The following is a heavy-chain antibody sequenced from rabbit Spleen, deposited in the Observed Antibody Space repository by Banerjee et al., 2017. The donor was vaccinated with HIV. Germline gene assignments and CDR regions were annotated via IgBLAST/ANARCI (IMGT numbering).Heavy chain of an antibody. CDR2: IGAGSSGST. Sequence: QEELEESGGGLVKPEGSLTLTCKASGFSFSDRDVMCWVRQPPGKGPEWIACIGAGSSGSTYYASWAKGRFTISKTSSTTVTLQMTSLTAADTATYFCAKYYTGALANLWGPGTLVTVS. V-gene: IGHV1S45*01. CDR3: AKYYTGALANL. J-gene: IGHJ4*01. CDR1: GFSFSDRDV. D-gene: IGHD4-1*01.